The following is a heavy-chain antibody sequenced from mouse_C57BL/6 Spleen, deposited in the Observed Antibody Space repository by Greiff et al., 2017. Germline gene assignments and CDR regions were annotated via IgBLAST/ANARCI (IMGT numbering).Heavy chain of an antibody. D-gene: IGHD1-2*01. Sequence: EVQRVESGPGLVKPSQSLSLTCSVTGYSITSGYYWNWIRQFPGNKLEWMGYISYDGSNNSNPSLKNRISITRDTSKNQFFLKLNSVTTEDTATYYCAIGDYGPCYFDYWGQGTTLTVSS. V-gene: IGHV3-6*01. CDR1: GYSITSGYY. CDR2: ISYDGSN. CDR3: AIGDYGPCYFDY. J-gene: IGHJ2*01.